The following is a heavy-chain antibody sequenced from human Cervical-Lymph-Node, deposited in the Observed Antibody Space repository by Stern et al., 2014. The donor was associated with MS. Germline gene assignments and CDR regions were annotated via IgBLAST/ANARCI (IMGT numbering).Heavy chain of an antibody. CDR2: IIPIFGTA. V-gene: IGHV1-69*01. CDR1: GGTFSSYA. J-gene: IGHJ6*02. Sequence: QMQLVQSGAEVKKPGSSVKVSCKASGGTFSSYAISWVRQAPGQGLEWMGGIIPIFGTANYAQKFQGRVTITADESTSPAYMELSSLRSEDTAVYYCARVTSPSSGWYMAYYYGMDVWGQGTTVTVSS. CDR3: ARVTSPSSGWYMAYYYGMDV. D-gene: IGHD6-19*01.